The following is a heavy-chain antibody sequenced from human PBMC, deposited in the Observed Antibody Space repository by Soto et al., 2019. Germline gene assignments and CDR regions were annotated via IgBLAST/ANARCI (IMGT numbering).Heavy chain of an antibody. V-gene: IGHV4-59*12. J-gene: IGHJ4*02. CDR2: IYYSGST. D-gene: IGHD3-9*01. Sequence: PSETLSLTCTVSGGSITSYYWSWIRQPPGKGLEWIGFIYYSGSTYYNPSLKSRVTISVDTSKNQFSLKLSSVTAADTAVYYCARYLPAEPFDYWGQGTLVTVSS. CDR3: ARYLPAEPFDY. CDR1: GGSITSYY.